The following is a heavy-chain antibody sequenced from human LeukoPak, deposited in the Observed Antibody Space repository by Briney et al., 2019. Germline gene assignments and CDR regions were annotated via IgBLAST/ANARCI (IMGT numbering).Heavy chain of an antibody. CDR1: GFTFSSYE. J-gene: IGHJ2*01. CDR3: ASPGTCGGDCPPYWYFDL. V-gene: IGHV3-48*03. D-gene: IGHD2-21*02. Sequence: GGSLRLSCAASGFTFSSYEMNWVRQAPGKGLKWVSYISSSGSTIYYADSVKGRFTISRDNAKNSLYLQMNSLRAEDTAVYYCASPGTCGGDCPPYWYFDLWGRGTLVTVSS. CDR2: ISSSGSTI.